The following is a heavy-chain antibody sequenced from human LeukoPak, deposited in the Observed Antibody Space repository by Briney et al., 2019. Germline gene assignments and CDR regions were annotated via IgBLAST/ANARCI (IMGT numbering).Heavy chain of an antibody. D-gene: IGHD1-1*01. CDR1: GSTFSSYS. CDR3: ARGRTTETRYNWFDP. CDR2: ISSSSSYI. Sequence: SGGSLRLSCAASGSTFSSYSMNWVRQAPGKGLEWVSSISSSSSYIYYADSVKGRFTISRDNAKKSLYLQMNSLRAEDTAVYYCARGRTTETRYNWFDPWGQGTLVTVSS. J-gene: IGHJ5*02. V-gene: IGHV3-21*01.